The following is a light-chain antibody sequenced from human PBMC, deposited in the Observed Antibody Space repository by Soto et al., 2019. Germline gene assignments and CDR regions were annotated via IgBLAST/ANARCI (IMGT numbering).Light chain of an antibody. V-gene: IGKV3-20*01. CDR2: GAS. CDR1: QSVSSSY. J-gene: IGKJ5*01. Sequence: EIVLTQAPGTLSLSPGERATLSCRASQSVSSSYLAWYQKKPGQAPRLLIYGASSRATGIPDRFSGSGSGTEFTLTISSLQPDDFATYYCQQYNYYPTFGQGTRLEIK. CDR3: QQYNYYPT.